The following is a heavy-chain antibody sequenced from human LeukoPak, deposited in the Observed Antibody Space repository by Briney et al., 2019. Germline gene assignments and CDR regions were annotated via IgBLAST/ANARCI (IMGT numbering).Heavy chain of an antibody. CDR3: ARADPAMVTSRYYFDY. CDR2: VIAIFGTA. J-gene: IGHJ4*02. V-gene: IGHV1-69*13. D-gene: IGHD5-18*01. CDR1: GRTFSRYA. Sequence: SVKVSCKPSGRTFSRYAISLLRLDPGPGLEWIGVVIAIFGTANYAQKSQGRATITAEESTSTAYMELRSMRSEDTAVYYRARADPAMVTSRYYFDYWGQGTLVTVSS.